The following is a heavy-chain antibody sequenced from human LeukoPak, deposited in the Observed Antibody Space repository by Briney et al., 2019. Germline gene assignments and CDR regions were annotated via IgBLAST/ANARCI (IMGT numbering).Heavy chain of an antibody. CDR1: GYTFTSYG. Sequence: GASVKVSCKASGYTFTSYGISWVRQAPGQGLEWMGWISAYNGNTNYAQKLQGRVTMTTDTSTSTAYMELRSLRSDDTAVYYCARVVASHSSITMIVVGGFWYYYMDVWGKGTTVTVSS. V-gene: IGHV1-18*01. J-gene: IGHJ6*03. D-gene: IGHD3-22*01. CDR3: ARVVASHSSITMIVVGGFWYYYMDV. CDR2: ISAYNGNT.